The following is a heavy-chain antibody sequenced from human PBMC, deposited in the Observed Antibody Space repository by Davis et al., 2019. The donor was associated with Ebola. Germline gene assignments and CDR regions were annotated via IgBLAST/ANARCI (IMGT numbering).Heavy chain of an antibody. CDR1: GFTFSSYA. CDR3: AKAGYSYGYDAFDI. V-gene: IGHV3-30-3*01. J-gene: IGHJ3*02. Sequence: GESLKISCAASGFTFSSYAMHWVRQAPGKGLEWVAVISYDGSNKYYADSVKGRFTISRDNSKNTLYLQMNSLRAEDTAVYYCAKAGYSYGYDAFDIWGQGTMVTVSS. CDR2: ISYDGSNK. D-gene: IGHD5-18*01.